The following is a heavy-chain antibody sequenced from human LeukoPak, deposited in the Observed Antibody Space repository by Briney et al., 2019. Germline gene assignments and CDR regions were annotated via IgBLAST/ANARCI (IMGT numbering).Heavy chain of an antibody. CDR3: ARDSIDYDSSGYSAHFDY. Sequence: ASVKVSCKASGYTFTSYYMHWVRQAPGQGLEWMGIINPSGGSTSYAQKFQGRVTMTRDTSTSTVYMELSSQRSEDTAVYYCARDSIDYDSSGYSAHFDYWGQGTLVTVSS. J-gene: IGHJ4*02. CDR2: INPSGGST. D-gene: IGHD3-22*01. CDR1: GYTFTSYY. V-gene: IGHV1-46*01.